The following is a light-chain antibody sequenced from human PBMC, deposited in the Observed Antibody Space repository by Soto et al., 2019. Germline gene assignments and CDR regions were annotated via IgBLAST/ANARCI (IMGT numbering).Light chain of an antibody. Sequence: DIQMTQSPTTLRGSVGDRVTITCRVSQTISSWLAWYQQKPGKAPKLMIYKASTLKSGVPSRFSGSGSGTEFTLTISSLQPDDFATYYCQHYNSYSEAFGQGTKVDIK. CDR3: QHYNSYSEA. J-gene: IGKJ1*01. V-gene: IGKV1-5*03. CDR2: KAS. CDR1: QTISSW.